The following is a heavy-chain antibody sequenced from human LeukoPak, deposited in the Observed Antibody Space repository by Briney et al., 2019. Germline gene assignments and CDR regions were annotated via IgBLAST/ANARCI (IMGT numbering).Heavy chain of an antibody. CDR2: IYYSGST. V-gene: IGHV4-39*07. J-gene: IGHJ4*02. CDR1: GGSISSSSYY. Sequence: PSETLSLTCTVSGGSISSSSYYWGWIRQPPGKGLEWIGSIYYSGSTYYNPSLKSRVTISVDTSKNQFSLKLSSVTAADTAVYYCASLARQFDYWGQGTLVTVSS. CDR3: ASLARQFDY.